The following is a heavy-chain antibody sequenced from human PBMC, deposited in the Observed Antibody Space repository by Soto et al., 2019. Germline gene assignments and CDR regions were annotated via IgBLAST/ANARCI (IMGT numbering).Heavy chain of an antibody. CDR3: ARAEEYCGGDCYSG. V-gene: IGHV3-21*01. J-gene: IGHJ4*02. D-gene: IGHD2-21*02. CDR1: GFTFSSYS. Sequence: PGGSLRLSCAASGFTFSSYSMNWVRQAPGKGLEWVSSISSSSSYIYYADSVKGRFTISRDNAKNSLYLQMNSLRAEDTAVYYCARAEEYCGGDCYSGWGQGTLVTVPQ. CDR2: ISSSSSYI.